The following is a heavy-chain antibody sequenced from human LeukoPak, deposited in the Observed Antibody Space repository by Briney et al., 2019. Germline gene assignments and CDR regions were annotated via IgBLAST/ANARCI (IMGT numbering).Heavy chain of an antibody. V-gene: IGHV4-59*01. CDR1: GGSIRGYY. J-gene: IGHJ1*01. CDR2: IYSSGST. D-gene: IGHD3-22*01. Sequence: PSETLSLTCNVSGGSIRGYYWSWIRQPPGKGLEWIGYIYSSGSTNYNPSLKSRVTMSVDTSKNQFSLKVSSVTAADTAVYYCARVVQSTDSSGFYLPEYFQHWGQGTLVTVSS. CDR3: ARVVQSTDSSGFYLPEYFQH.